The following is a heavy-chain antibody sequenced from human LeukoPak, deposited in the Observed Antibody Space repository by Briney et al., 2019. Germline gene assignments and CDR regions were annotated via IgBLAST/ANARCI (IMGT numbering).Heavy chain of an antibody. CDR1: GFTFSSYS. D-gene: IGHD3-10*01. CDR3: TRGGYYNGYDY. CDR2: IESDGGRP. V-gene: IGHV3-74*01. Sequence: GGSLRLSCAASGFTFSSYSMHWVRQAPGKGLVWVSRIESDGGRPIHADSVKGRFTVSRDNAKSTLYLQMNSLRAEDTAVYYCTRGGYYNGYDYWGQGTLVTVSS. J-gene: IGHJ4*02.